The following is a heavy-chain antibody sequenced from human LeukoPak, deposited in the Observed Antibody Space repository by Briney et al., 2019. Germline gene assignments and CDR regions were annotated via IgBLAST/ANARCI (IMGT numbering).Heavy chain of an antibody. D-gene: IGHD3-9*01. CDR1: GGSISSSSYY. J-gene: IGHJ6*02. V-gene: IGHV4-39*01. Sequence: ASETLSLTCTVSGGSISSSSYYWGWIRQPPGKGLEWIGSIYYSGSTYYNPSLKSRVTISVDTSKNQFSLKLSSVTAADTAVYYCASGLLRYFDWLPSLIDYYYGMDVWGQGTTVTVSS. CDR3: ASGLLRYFDWLPSLIDYYYGMDV. CDR2: IYYSGST.